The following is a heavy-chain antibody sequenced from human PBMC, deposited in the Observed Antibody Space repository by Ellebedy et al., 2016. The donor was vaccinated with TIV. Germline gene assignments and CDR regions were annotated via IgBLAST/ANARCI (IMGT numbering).Heavy chain of an antibody. J-gene: IGHJ4*02. CDR1: GYTFTDYY. CDR2: INPNSGDT. Sequence: ASVKVSCKASGYTFTDYYVHWVRQAPGQGLEWMGWINPNSGDTNYAQQFQGRVTMTRDTSISTAHMELSRLRSDDTAVYYCARGYWDSSGWEDYWGQGTLVTVSS. CDR3: ARGYWDSSGWEDY. D-gene: IGHD6-19*01. V-gene: IGHV1-2*02.